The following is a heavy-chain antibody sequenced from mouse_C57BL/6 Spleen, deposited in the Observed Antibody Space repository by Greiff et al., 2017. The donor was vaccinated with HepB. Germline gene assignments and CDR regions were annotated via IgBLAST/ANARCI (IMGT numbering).Heavy chain of an antibody. CDR3: ARRGYSNYPYYYAMDY. J-gene: IGHJ4*01. V-gene: IGHV2-2*01. D-gene: IGHD2-5*01. CDR1: GFSLTSYG. CDR2: IWSGGST. Sequence: QVQLKESGPGLVQPSQSLSITCTVSGFSLTSYGVHWVRQSPGKGLEWLGVIWSGGSTDYNAAFISRLSISKDNSKSQVFFKMNSLQADDTAIYYCARRGYSNYPYYYAMDYWGQGTSVTVSS.